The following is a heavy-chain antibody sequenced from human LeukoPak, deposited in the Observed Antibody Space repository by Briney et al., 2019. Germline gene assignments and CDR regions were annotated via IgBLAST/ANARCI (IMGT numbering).Heavy chain of an antibody. CDR1: GFTFRNYA. J-gene: IGHJ4*02. Sequence: PGGSLRLSCAASGFTFRNYAMNWVRQAPGKGLGWVSFISGSGGSTYYADSVKGRFTISRDKSKNTLYLQMNSLRAEDTAVYYCAKEVLRCSSASCHFDYWGQGTLVTVSS. D-gene: IGHD2-2*01. V-gene: IGHV3-23*01. CDR3: AKEVLRCSSASCHFDY. CDR2: ISGSGGST.